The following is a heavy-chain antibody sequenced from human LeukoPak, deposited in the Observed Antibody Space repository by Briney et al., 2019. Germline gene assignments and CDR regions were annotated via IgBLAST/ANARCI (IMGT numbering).Heavy chain of an antibody. CDR3: AREGIAAAGTPYFQH. V-gene: IGHV4-34*01. Sequence: SETLSLTCAVYGGSFSGYYWSWIRQPPGKGLEWIGEINHSGSTNYNPSLKSRVTISVDTSKNQFSLKLSSVTAADTAVYYCAREGIAAAGTPYFQHWGQGTLVTVSS. D-gene: IGHD6-13*01. CDR2: INHSGST. CDR1: GGSFSGYY. J-gene: IGHJ1*01.